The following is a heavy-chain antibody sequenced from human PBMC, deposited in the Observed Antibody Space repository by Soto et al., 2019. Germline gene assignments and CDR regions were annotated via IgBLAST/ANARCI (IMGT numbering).Heavy chain of an antibody. CDR2: ISYDGSNK. Sequence: QVQLVESGGGVVQPGRSLRLSCAASGFTFSSYAMHWVRQAPGKGLEWVAVISYDGSNKYYADSVKGRFTISRDNSKNTLYLQMNSLRAEDTAVYYCARPPGTTDYYYYYGMDVWGQGTTVTVSS. CDR1: GFTFSSYA. V-gene: IGHV3-30-3*01. CDR3: ARPPGTTDYYYYYGMDV. D-gene: IGHD4-4*01. J-gene: IGHJ6*02.